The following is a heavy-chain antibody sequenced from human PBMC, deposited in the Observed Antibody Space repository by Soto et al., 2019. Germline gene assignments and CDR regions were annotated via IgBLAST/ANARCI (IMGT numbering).Heavy chain of an antibody. Sequence: GGSLRLSCAASGFTVSSNYMSWVRQAPGKGLEWVSVIYSGGSTYYADSVKGRFTISRDNSKNTLYLQMNSLRAEDTAVYYCARASSYYDSSFFFDYWGQGIFGTGSS. CDR1: GFTVSSNY. CDR2: IYSGGST. CDR3: ARASSYYDSSFFFDY. V-gene: IGHV3-53*01. D-gene: IGHD3-22*01. J-gene: IGHJ4*02.